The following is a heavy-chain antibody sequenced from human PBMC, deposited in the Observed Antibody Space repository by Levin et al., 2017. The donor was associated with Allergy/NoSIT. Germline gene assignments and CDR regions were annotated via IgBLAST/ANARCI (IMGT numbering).Heavy chain of an antibody. CDR1: GFTFDDYA. V-gene: IGHV3-9*01. D-gene: IGHD3-3*01. Sequence: RSLRLSCAASGFTFDDYAMHWVRQAPGKGLEWVSGISWNSGSIGYADSVKGRFTISRDNAKNSLYLQMNSLRAEDTALYYCAKEKTYYDFWSGYWGDAFDIWGQGTMVTVSS. CDR2: ISWNSGSI. J-gene: IGHJ3*02. CDR3: AKEKTYYDFWSGYWGDAFDI.